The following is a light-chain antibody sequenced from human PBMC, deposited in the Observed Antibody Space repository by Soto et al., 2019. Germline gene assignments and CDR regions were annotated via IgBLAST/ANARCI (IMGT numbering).Light chain of an antibody. V-gene: IGLV2-14*01. CDR1: SSDVGGYNY. J-gene: IGLJ1*01. Sequence: QSALTQPASVSGSPGQSITISCIGTSSDVGGYNYVSWYQQHPGKAPKLMIYDVSNRPSGVSNHFSGSKSGNTASLTISGLQSEDEADYYCSSYTSNNTLVFGTGTKVTVL. CDR2: DVS. CDR3: SSYTSNNTLV.